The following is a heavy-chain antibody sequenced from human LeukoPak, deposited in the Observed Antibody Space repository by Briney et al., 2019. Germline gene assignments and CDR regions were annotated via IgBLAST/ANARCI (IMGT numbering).Heavy chain of an antibody. CDR1: GFTFSRCW. J-gene: IGHJ3*02. V-gene: IGHV3-74*01. D-gene: IGHD6-6*01. CDR3: ASLFLCYGCSSSSDSFNI. Sequence: PGGSLRLSCEASGFTFSRCWMHWVRQAPGKGLVWVSRINSDGSRTTYADSVKGRFTISRDNAKNTLYLQMNSLRAEDTAVYYCASLFLCYGCSSSSDSFNIWGRGTMVTVSS. CDR2: INSDGSRT.